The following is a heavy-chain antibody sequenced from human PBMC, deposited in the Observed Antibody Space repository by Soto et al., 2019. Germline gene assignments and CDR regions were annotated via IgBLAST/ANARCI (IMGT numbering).Heavy chain of an antibody. D-gene: IGHD5-12*01. CDR2: IYYNDDR. Sequence: LVNATRTLALTCPVPGFSFTTAEVAVIWIRQTPGGALEWLTLIYYNDDRRFSTSLKTRLTITGDTSKNQVVLSLTNVDPGDTAAYFCAHSDGGYEIIYFDCWGHGIPVTVSS. J-gene: IGHJ4*01. CDR3: AHSDGGYEIIYFDC. CDR1: GFSFTTAEVA. V-gene: IGHV2-5*01.